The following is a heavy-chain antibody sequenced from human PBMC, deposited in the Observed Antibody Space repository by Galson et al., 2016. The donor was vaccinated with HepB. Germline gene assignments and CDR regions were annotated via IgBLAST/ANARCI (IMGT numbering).Heavy chain of an antibody. J-gene: IGHJ6*02. Sequence: CAISGDSVSSKRAAWNWIRQSPSRGHEWLGRTYYRSKWSDEYAVAMKGRITINPDTSKNQFSLHLNFVTAADTAIYYCARQNALVRQGQGGSGTYFPMKRHLLTDVWGQGTTVIVSS. CDR2: TYYRSKWSD. CDR1: GDSVSSKRAA. V-gene: IGHV6-1*01. D-gene: IGHD3-10*01. CDR3: ARQNALVRQGQGGSGTYFPMKRHLLTDV.